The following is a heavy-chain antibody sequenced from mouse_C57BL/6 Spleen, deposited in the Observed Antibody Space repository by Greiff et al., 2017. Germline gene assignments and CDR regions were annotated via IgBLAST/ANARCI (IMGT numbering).Heavy chain of an antibody. CDR3: ARSGYDYDDAMDY. V-gene: IGHV1-64*01. CDR1: GYTFTSYW. CDR2: IHPNSGST. Sequence: QVQLKQPGAELVKPGASVKLSCKASGYTFTSYWMHWVKQRPGQGLEWIGMIHPNSGSTNYNEKFKSKATLTVDKSSSTAYMQLSSLTSEDSAVYYCARSGYDYDDAMDYWGQGTSVTVSS. D-gene: IGHD2-4*01. J-gene: IGHJ4*01.